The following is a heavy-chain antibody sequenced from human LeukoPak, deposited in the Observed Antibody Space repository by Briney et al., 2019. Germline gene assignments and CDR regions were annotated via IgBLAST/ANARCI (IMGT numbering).Heavy chain of an antibody. CDR1: GVTVSGTY. J-gene: IGHJ4*02. Sequence: QPGGSLRLSCAASGVTVSGTYMSWVRRAAGKGWEWVSTIFDAGRTTYAGSVKGRFTISRDNSKNTLFLQMNSLRADDTAVYYCAGATKWLAHDFWGQGTLVTVSS. V-gene: IGHV3-53*01. D-gene: IGHD6-19*01. CDR2: IFDAGRT. CDR3: AGATKWLAHDF.